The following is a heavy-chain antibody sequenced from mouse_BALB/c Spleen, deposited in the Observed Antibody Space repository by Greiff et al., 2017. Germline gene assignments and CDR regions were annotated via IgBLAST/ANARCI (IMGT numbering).Heavy chain of an antibody. CDR2: IRLKSNNYAT. V-gene: IGHV6-6*02. CDR1: GFTFSNYW. D-gene: IGHD2-4*01. CDR3: TSIYYDYGHY. Sequence: EVNVVESGGGLVQPGGSMKLSCVASGFTFSNYWMNWVRQSPEKGLEWVAEIRLKSNNYATHYAESVKGRFTISRDDSKSSVYLQMNNLRAEDTGIYYCTSIYYDYGHYWGQGTTLTVSS. J-gene: IGHJ2*01.